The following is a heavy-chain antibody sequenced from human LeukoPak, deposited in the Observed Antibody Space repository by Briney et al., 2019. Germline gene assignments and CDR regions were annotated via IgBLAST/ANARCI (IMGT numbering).Heavy chain of an antibody. D-gene: IGHD6-13*01. CDR2: IYYSGSP. CDR1: GGSISSYY. CDR3: ARHVGYGSSWLPRA. J-gene: IGHJ4*02. V-gene: IGHV4-59*08. Sequence: SETLSLTCTVSGGSISSYYWSWIRQPPGKGLEWIGYIYYSGSPNYNPSLKSRVSISVDTSKNQFSLKLSSVTAADTAVYYCARHVGYGSSWLPRAWGQGTLVTVSS.